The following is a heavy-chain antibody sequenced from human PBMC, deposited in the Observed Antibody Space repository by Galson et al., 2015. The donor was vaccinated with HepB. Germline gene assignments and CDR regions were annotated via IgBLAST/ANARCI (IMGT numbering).Heavy chain of an antibody. CDR1: GDTFNRYP. J-gene: IGHJ5*02. D-gene: IGHD6-13*01. V-gene: IGHV1-69*02. Sequence: SVKVSCKASGDTFNRYPITWVRQAPGQGLEWMGRIIPHFDIANYAQKFQGRVTISADTSTSTGYMELRSLRSEDTAVYYCARSKPAAATTGNWFDPWGQGTLVTVSS. CDR3: ARSKPAAATTGNWFDP. CDR2: IIPHFDIA.